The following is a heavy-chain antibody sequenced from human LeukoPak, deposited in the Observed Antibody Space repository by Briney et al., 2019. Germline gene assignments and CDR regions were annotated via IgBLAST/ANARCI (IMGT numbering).Heavy chain of an antibody. J-gene: IGHJ4*02. D-gene: IGHD2-15*01. CDR3: TTRRQDGW. CDR2: IKSKSDGGTI. Sequence: GSLRLSCVGSGFTFSDAWMSWVRQAPGKGLEWVGRIKSKSDGGTIDYAAPVKGRFTISRDDSRNTLYLQMNSLKTEDTAVYYCTTRRQDGWWGQGTLVTVS. CDR1: GFTFSDAW. V-gene: IGHV3-15*01.